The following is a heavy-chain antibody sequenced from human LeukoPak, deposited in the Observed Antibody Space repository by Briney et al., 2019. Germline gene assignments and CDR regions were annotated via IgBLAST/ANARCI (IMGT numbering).Heavy chain of an antibody. V-gene: IGHV1-3*01. Sequence: ASVKVSCKASGYTFTSYAMHWVRQAPGQRLEWMGWINAGNGNTKYSQKFQGRVTITRNTSISTAYMELSSLRSEDTAVYYCARGPLDIVVVPAAKNYYYYMDVWGKGTTVTVSS. CDR3: ARGPLDIVVVPAAKNYYYYMDV. CDR1: GYTFTSYA. D-gene: IGHD2-2*01. CDR2: INAGNGNT. J-gene: IGHJ6*03.